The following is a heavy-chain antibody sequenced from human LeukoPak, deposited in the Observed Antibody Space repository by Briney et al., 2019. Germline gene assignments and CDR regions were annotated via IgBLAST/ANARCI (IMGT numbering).Heavy chain of an antibody. CDR1: GFTFSSYG. D-gene: IGHD5-18*01. CDR2: IWYDGGNK. V-gene: IGHV3-33*06. Sequence: PGRSLRLSCAASGFTFSSYGMHWVRQAPGKGLEWVAVIWYDGGNKYYADSVKGRFTISRDDSKNTLYLQMNSLRAEDTAVYYCAKGTWDTAMVPDYWGQGTLVTVSS. J-gene: IGHJ4*02. CDR3: AKGTWDTAMVPDY.